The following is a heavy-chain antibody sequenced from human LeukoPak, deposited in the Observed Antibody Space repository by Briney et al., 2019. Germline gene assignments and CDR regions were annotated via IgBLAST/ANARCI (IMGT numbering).Heavy chain of an antibody. CDR3: ARGPADSELMFFDI. V-gene: IGHV1-18*01. CDR2: ISAYNGNT. D-gene: IGHD1-26*01. J-gene: IGHJ3*02. CDR1: GYTFTSYG. Sequence: ASVKVSCKASGYTFTSYGISWVRQAPGQGLEWMGWISAYNGNTNYAQKLQGRVTMTTDTSTSTAYMELRSLRSDDTAVYYRARGPADSELMFFDIWGQGTMVTVSS.